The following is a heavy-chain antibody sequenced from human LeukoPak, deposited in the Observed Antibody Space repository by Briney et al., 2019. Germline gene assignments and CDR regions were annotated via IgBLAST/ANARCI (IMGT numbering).Heavy chain of an antibody. CDR3: ARRSRRYYLDAFDI. J-gene: IGHJ3*02. D-gene: IGHD3-10*01. CDR2: IYTSGST. CDR1: GGSISSYY. V-gene: IGHV4-4*07. Sequence: SGTLSLTCTVSGGSISSYYWSWIRQPAGKGLEWIGRIYTSGSTNYNPSLKSRVTMSVDTSKNQFSLKLSSVTAADTAVYYCARRSRRYYLDAFDIWGQGTMVTVSS.